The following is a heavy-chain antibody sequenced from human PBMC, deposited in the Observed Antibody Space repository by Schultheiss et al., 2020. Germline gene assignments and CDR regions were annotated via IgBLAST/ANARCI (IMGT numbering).Heavy chain of an antibody. J-gene: IGHJ4*02. Sequence: SVKVSCKASGGTFSSYAISWVRQAPGQGLEWMGGIIPIFGTANYAQKFQGRVTITADESTSTAYMELRSLRSDDTAVYYCARAPVGHPGDNDYWGQGTLVNGYS. CDR1: GGTFSSYA. CDR2: IIPIFGTA. CDR3: ARAPVGHPGDNDY. D-gene: IGHD4-17*01. V-gene: IGHV1-69*13.